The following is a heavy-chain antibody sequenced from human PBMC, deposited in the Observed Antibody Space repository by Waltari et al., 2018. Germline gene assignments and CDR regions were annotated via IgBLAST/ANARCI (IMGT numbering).Heavy chain of an antibody. J-gene: IGHJ3*02. Sequence: QVQLVQSGAEVKKPGASVKVSCKVSGYTLTELSMHWVRQAPGKGLEWMGGLNPEDGETIYAPKFQGRVTMTEDTSTDTAYMELSSLRSEDTAVYYGATGVGATGFAFDIWGQGTMVTVSS. D-gene: IGHD1-26*01. CDR3: ATGVGATGFAFDI. CDR2: LNPEDGET. CDR1: GYTLTELS. V-gene: IGHV1-24*01.